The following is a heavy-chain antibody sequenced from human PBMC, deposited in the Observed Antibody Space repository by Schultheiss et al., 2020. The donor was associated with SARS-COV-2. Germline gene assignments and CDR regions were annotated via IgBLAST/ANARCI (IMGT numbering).Heavy chain of an antibody. V-gene: IGHV4-38-2*01. CDR1: GYSISSGYY. CDR3: ARGLGY. CDR2: IYHSGST. Sequence: SETLSLTCAVSGYSISSGYYWGWIRQPPGKGLEWIGSIYHSGSTYYNPSLKSRVTISVDTSKNQFSLKLSSVTAADTAVYYCARGLGYWGQGTLVTVSS. J-gene: IGHJ4*02.